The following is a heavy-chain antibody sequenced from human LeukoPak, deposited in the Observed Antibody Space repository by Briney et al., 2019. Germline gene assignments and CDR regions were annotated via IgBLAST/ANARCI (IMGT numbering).Heavy chain of an antibody. D-gene: IGHD3-10*01. Sequence: GGSLRLSCAASGFTFSSYAMSWVRQAPGKGLEWVSVISNSGGSTFYADSVKGRFTISRDNSKNTLYLQMNSLRAEDTAVYYCAKRASGSGTSLFYFDYWGQGTLVTVSS. CDR3: AKRASGSGTSLFYFDY. V-gene: IGHV3-23*01. CDR2: ISNSGGST. CDR1: GFTFSSYA. J-gene: IGHJ4*02.